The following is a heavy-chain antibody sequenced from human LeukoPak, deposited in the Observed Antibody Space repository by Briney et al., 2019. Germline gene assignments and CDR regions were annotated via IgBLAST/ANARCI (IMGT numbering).Heavy chain of an antibody. Sequence: ASVKVSCKASGGTFSSYAISWVRQAPGQGLEWMGGIIPIFGTANYAQKFQGRVTITTDESTSTAYMELSSLRSEDTAVYYCARAYYDSSGPKGYFGYWGQGTLVTVSS. J-gene: IGHJ4*02. D-gene: IGHD3-22*01. V-gene: IGHV1-69*05. CDR3: ARAYYDSSGPKGYFGY. CDR2: IIPIFGTA. CDR1: GGTFSSYA.